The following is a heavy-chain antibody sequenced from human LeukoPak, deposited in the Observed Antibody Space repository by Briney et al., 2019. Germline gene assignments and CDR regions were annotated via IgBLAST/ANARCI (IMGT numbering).Heavy chain of an antibody. D-gene: IGHD4-17*01. CDR3: ARHLSDYGDYYYYGMDV. CDR2: IYYSGST. J-gene: IGHJ6*02. CDR1: GGSISSYY. Sequence: KPSETLSLTCTVSGGSISSYYWSWIRQPPGKGLEWIGHIYYSGSTNYNPSLKSRVTISVDTSKNQFSLKLSSVTAADTAVYYCARHLSDYGDYYYYGMDVWGQGTTVTVSS. V-gene: IGHV4-59*08.